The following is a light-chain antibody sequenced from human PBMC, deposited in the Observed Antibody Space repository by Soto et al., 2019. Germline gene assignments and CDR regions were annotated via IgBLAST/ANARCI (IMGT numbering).Light chain of an antibody. J-gene: IGLJ2*01. CDR1: SSDVGAYGY. CDR3: SSYTTSSTVV. V-gene: IGLV2-14*01. Sequence: QSALTQPASVSGSPGQSITISCTGTSSDVGAYGYVSWYQQHPGKAPKLMIYEVSSRPSGVSNRFSGSKSGNAASLTISGLQAEDEADYYCSSYTTSSTVVFGGGTKLTVL. CDR2: EVS.